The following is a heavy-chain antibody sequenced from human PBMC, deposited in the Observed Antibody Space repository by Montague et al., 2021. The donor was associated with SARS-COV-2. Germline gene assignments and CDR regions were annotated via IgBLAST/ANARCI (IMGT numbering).Heavy chain of an antibody. Sequence: SETLSLTCAVSGGSITGFSWSWVRQPAGKGLEWIGSVTTGGTTXXXPSXRRRVTMSVDTSKNQFSLNLNSVTAANTAIYYCARTPTRPLSLDSWGQGTLVTVSS. CDR3: ARTPTRPLSLDS. CDR2: VTTGGTT. D-gene: IGHD6-6*01. V-gene: IGHV4-4*07. CDR1: GGSITGFS. J-gene: IGHJ4*02.